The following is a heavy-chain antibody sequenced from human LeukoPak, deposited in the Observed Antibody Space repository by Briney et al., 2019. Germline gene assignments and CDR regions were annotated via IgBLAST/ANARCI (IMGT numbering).Heavy chain of an antibody. D-gene: IGHD2/OR15-2a*01. J-gene: IGHJ4*02. V-gene: IGHV3-15*01. CDR1: GLLFSNVW. CDR2: IKSKTDGGTT. Sequence: GGSLRLSCAASGLLFSNVWMTWVRQAPGKGLEWIGRIKSKTDGGTTDYAAPVQGRFSISRDDSKNTVYLQMNSLKTEDTAVYYCTTSGGTTTRFVDYWGQGNLVSVSS. CDR3: TTSGGTTTRFVDY.